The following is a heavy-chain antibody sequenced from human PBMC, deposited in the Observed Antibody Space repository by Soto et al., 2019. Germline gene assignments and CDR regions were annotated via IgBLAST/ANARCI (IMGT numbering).Heavy chain of an antibody. V-gene: IGHV1-8*01. CDR1: GYTFTSYD. CDR3: ASGFLYWLSPVYYYYGMDV. Sequence: VASVKVSCKASGYTFTSYDINWVRQATGQGLEWMGWMNPNSGNTGYAQKFQGRGTMTRSTSISTADMEMGSLRSEDTAVYYCASGFLYWLSPVYYYYGMDVWGQGTTVTVSS. D-gene: IGHD3-3*01. CDR2: MNPNSGNT. J-gene: IGHJ6*02.